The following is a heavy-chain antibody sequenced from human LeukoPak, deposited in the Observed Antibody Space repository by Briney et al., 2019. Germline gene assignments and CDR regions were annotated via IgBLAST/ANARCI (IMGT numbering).Heavy chain of an antibody. J-gene: IGHJ4*02. D-gene: IGHD3-10*01. CDR2: INPNSGGT. CDR3: ARVLVTMVRGVIGPLSY. V-gene: IGHV1-2*02. Sequence: ASVRVSCKASGYTFTGYYMHWVRQAPGQGLEWMGWINPNSGGTNHAQKFQGRVTMTRDTSISTAYMELSRLRSDDTAVYYCARVLVTMVRGVIGPLSYWGQGTLVTVSS. CDR1: GYTFTGYY.